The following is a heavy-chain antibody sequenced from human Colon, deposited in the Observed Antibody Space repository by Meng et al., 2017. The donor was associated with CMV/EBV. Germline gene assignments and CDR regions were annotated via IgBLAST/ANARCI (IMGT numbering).Heavy chain of an antibody. CDR3: AKDSFYNILTGYCDY. D-gene: IGHD3-9*01. J-gene: IGHJ4*02. CDR1: GFSFDDYA. V-gene: IGHV3-9*01. Sequence: SLKISCAASGFSFDDYAMHWVRQAPGKGLGWVSGISWNSGNIAYADSVKGRFTISRDNAKNSLYLQMNSLRPGDTALYYCAKDSFYNILTGYCDYWGQGTRVTVSS. CDR2: ISWNSGNI.